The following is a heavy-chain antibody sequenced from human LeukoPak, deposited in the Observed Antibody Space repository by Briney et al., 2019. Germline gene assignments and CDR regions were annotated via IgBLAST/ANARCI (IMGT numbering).Heavy chain of an antibody. Sequence: GGSLRLSCAASGFTFGSYEMNWVRQAPGKGLEWVSYISSSGSTIYYADSVKGRFTISRDNAKNSLYLQMNSLRAEDTAVYYCARDREYYYGSGKHGFDPWGQGTLVTVSS. CDR1: GFTFGSYE. D-gene: IGHD3-10*01. CDR2: ISSSGSTI. J-gene: IGHJ5*02. CDR3: ARDREYYYGSGKHGFDP. V-gene: IGHV3-48*03.